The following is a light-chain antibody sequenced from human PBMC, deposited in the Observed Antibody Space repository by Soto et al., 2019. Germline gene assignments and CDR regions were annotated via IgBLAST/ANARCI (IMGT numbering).Light chain of an antibody. CDR2: AAS. V-gene: IGKV1-27*01. CDR3: QKYNSAPPVWT. Sequence: DIQMTQSPSSLSASVGDRVTITCRASQGISNYLAWYQQKPGKVPKLLIYAASTLQSGVPSRFSGSGSGTEFTLTISSLQPEDVATYYCQKYNSAPPVWTFGQGTKVEIK. CDR1: QGISNY. J-gene: IGKJ1*01.